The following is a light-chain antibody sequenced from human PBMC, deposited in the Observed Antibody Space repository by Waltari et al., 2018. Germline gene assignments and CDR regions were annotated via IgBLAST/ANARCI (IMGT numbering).Light chain of an antibody. V-gene: IGLV2-23*01. Sequence: QSALTQPASVSGSPGQSITISCTGTSSDVGSYNFVSWYQQHPRKAPKPMIYEGSKRPSGVSHRFSGSKSGNTASLTISGLQAEDEADYYCCSYAGSSTFYVFGTGTKVTVL. CDR2: EGS. CDR3: CSYAGSSTFYV. J-gene: IGLJ1*01. CDR1: SSDVGSYNF.